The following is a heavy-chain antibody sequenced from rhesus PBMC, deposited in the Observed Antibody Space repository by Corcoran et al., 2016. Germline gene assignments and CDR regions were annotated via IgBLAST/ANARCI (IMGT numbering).Heavy chain of an antibody. V-gene: IGHV4-169*02. CDR1: GGSISSSY. J-gene: IGHJ4*01. CDR3: AREIGSGWYGGVYFDY. CDR2: VYDGTTIT. Sequence: QLQLQESGPGLVKPSETLSVTCAVSGGSISSSYWSWIRQAPGKGLEWIGYVYDGTTITNHQPSLRSRVTITKDTSKNQFSLKLSSVTAADTAVYYCAREIGSGWYGGVYFDYWGQGVLVTVSS. D-gene: IGHD6-31*01.